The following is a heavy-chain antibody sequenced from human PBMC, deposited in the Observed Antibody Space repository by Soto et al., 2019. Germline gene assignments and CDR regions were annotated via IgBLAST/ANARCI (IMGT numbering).Heavy chain of an antibody. CDR2: ISSSGSTI. J-gene: IGHJ4*02. CDR1: GFTFSDYY. CDR3: ARSKGVIPRTDY. Sequence: PGGSLRLSWAASGFTFSDYYMSGIRQAPGKGLEWVSYISSSGSTIYYADSVKGRFTISRDNAKNSLYLQMNSLRAEDTAVYYCARSKGVIPRTDYWGQGTLVTVSS. D-gene: IGHD3-3*01. V-gene: IGHV3-11*01.